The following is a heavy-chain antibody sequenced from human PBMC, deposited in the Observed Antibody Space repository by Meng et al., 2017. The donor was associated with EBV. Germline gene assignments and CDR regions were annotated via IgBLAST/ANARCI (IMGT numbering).Heavy chain of an antibody. CDR1: CYTFTSYG. CDR3: ARGLDYFDY. CDR2: ISAYNGNT. Sequence: GQLVEFGAEGKKPGASGKVSCKGFCYTFTSYGISWVRQAPGQGLEWMGWISAYNGNTNYAQKLQGRVTMTTDTSTSTAYMELRSLRSDDTAVYYCARGLDYFDYWGQGALVTVSS. V-gene: IGHV1-18*01. J-gene: IGHJ4*02.